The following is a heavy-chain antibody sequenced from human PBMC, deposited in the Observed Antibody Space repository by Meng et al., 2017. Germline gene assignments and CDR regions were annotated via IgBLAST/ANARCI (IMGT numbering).Heavy chain of an antibody. D-gene: IGHD2-21*02. J-gene: IGHJ5*02. CDR1: GGTFSSYA. CDR3: AREIAAAYCGGDCYL. CDR2: IIPIFGTA. V-gene: IGHV1-69*01. Sequence: QVELGQSGAEVTKPGSSVKGSCKASGGTFSSYAISWVRQAPGQGLEWMGGIIPIFGTANYAQKFQGRVTITADESTSTAYMELSSLRSEDTAVYYCAREIAAAYCGGDCYLWGQGTLVTVSS.